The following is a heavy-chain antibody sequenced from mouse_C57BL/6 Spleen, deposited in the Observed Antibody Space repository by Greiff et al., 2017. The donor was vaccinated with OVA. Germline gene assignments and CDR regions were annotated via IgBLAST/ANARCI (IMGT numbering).Heavy chain of an antibody. CDR3: ARDDGYDYYAMDY. D-gene: IGHD2-3*01. J-gene: IGHJ4*01. CDR1: GFTFSSYG. CDR2: ISSGGSYT. Sequence: EVKVVESGGDLVKPGGSLKLSCAASGFTFSSYGMSWVRQTPDKRLEWVATISSGGSYTYYPDSVKGRFTISRDNAKNTLYLQMSSLKSEDTAMYYCARDDGYDYYAMDYWGQGTSVTVSS. V-gene: IGHV5-6*01.